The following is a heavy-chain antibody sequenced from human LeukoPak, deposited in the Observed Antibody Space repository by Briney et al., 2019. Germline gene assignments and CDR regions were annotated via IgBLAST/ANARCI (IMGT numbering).Heavy chain of an antibody. CDR1: GGSMSDSIT. D-gene: IGHD5-18*01. V-gene: IGHV4/OR15-8*01. CDR3: ARHSSLAMGDAFDI. J-gene: IGHJ3*02. Sequence: SETLSLTCSVSGGSMSDSITWGWVRQPPGKGLEWLANIHDDGRTAPNPSLRSRLTISQDRSKNQFSLKVSSVTAADTAVYYCARHSSLAMGDAFDIWGQGTMVTVSS. CDR2: IHDDGRT.